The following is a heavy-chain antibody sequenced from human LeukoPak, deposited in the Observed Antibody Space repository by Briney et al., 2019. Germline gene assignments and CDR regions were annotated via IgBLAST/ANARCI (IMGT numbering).Heavy chain of an antibody. CDR3: AKDDGNNAKLLLDY. CDR2: ISSSGSTI. V-gene: IGHV3-11*01. D-gene: IGHD2/OR15-2a*01. Sequence: GGSLRLSCAASGFTFSDCYMNWIRQAPGKGLEWVSHISSSGSTIYYADSVKGRFTISRDNSKNTLYLQMNGLRAEDTAIYYCAKDDGNNAKLLLDYWGQGTLVTVSS. CDR1: GFTFSDCY. J-gene: IGHJ4*02.